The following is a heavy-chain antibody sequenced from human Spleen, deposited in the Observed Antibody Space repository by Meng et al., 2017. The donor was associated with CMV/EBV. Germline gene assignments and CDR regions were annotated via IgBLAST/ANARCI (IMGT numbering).Heavy chain of an antibody. CDR3: AREGREGYFDY. Sequence: ASVKVSCKASTHDFDINLLGWVRQAPGQGLEWMGWIGAYNDISNYAQKFKGRVTMTTDTSTSTAYMELRSLRSDDTAVYYCAREGREGYFDYWGQGTLVTVSS. CDR1: THDFDINL. V-gene: IGHV1-18*01. CDR2: IGAYNDIS. J-gene: IGHJ4*02.